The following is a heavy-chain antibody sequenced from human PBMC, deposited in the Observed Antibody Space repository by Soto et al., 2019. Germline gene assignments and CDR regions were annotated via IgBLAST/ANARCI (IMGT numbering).Heavy chain of an antibody. D-gene: IGHD4-17*01. J-gene: IGHJ5*02. V-gene: IGHV4-4*07. CDR2: IHSTRSP. CDR1: GDSVSKYY. CDR3: ARSPAYGDYANLDT. Sequence: PSETLSLTCTVSGDSVSKYYWNWIRQPAGKGLEWIGRIHSTRSPNYNPSLKSRVTMSVDTSKNQFSLKLNLTSVTAADTAVYYCARSPAYGDYANLDTWGQGTQVTVSS.